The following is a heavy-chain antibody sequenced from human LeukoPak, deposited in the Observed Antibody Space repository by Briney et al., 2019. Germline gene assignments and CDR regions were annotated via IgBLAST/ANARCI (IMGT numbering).Heavy chain of an antibody. J-gene: IGHJ4*02. CDR3: ARDSGSYAIRGGFDY. V-gene: IGHV3-21*01. CDR2: ISSSSSYI. CDR1: GFTFNGYN. D-gene: IGHD1-26*01. Sequence: GGSLRLSCAASGFTFNGYNMNWVRQAPGKGLEWVSSISSSSSYIYYADSVKGRFTISRDNAKNSLYLQMNSLRAEDTAVYYCARDSGSYAIRGGFDYWGQGTLVTVSS.